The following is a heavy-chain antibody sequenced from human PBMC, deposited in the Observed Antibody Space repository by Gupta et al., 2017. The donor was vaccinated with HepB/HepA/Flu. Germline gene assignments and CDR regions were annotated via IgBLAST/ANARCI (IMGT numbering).Heavy chain of an antibody. V-gene: IGHV3-9*01. CDR1: GFTFDDYA. CDR3: AKDLSRTDYYGMDV. J-gene: IGHJ6*02. Sequence: EVQLVESGGGLVQPGRSLRLSCAASGFTFDDYAMHWVRQAPGKGLEWVSGISWNSGSIGYADSVKGRFTISRDNAKNSLYLQMNSLRAEDTALYYCAKDLSRTDYYGMDVWGQGTTVTVSS. CDR2: ISWNSGSI.